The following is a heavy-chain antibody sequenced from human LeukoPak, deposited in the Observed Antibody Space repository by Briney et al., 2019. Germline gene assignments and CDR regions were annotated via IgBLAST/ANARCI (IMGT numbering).Heavy chain of an antibody. CDR2: ISGSGGST. D-gene: IGHD3-22*01. J-gene: IGHJ3*02. CDR1: GFTFSSYA. Sequence: GGSLRLSCAASGFTFSSYAMSWVRQAPGKGLEWVSAISGSGGSTYYADSVKGRFTISRDNSKNTLYLQMSSLRAEDTAVYYCAKEALLTYYYDSSGYDDAFDIWGQGTMVTVSS. CDR3: AKEALLTYYYDSSGYDDAFDI. V-gene: IGHV3-23*01.